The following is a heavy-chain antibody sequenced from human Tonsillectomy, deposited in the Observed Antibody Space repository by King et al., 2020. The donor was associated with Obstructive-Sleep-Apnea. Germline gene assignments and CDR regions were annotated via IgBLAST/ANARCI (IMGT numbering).Heavy chain of an antibody. CDR3: ARDSGPPPSYYYGMDV. D-gene: IGHD3-10*01. V-gene: IGHV3-30*04. CDR1: GFTFSSFA. Sequence: VQLVESGGGVVQPGRSLRLSCAASGFTFSSFAMHWVRQAPGKGLEWVAVISYDGSDKYYADSVKGRFTISRYNSKNTLYLQMNSLRAEDTAVYYCARDSGPPPSYYYGMDVWGQGTTVTVSS. J-gene: IGHJ6*02. CDR2: ISYDGSDK.